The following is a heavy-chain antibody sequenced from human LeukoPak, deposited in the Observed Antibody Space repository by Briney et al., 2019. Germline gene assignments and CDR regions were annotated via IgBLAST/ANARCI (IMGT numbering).Heavy chain of an antibody. D-gene: IGHD4-17*01. J-gene: IGHJ4*02. CDR3: ARDLRGLPDAY. CDR2: ISYDGSNK. CDR1: GFTFSSYA. V-gene: IGHV3-30-3*01. Sequence: GGSLRLSCAASGFTFSSYAMHWVRQAPGKGLEWVAVISYDGSNKYYADSVKGRFTISRDNSKNTLYLQMNSLRAEDTAVYYCARDLRGLPDAYWGQGTLVTVSS.